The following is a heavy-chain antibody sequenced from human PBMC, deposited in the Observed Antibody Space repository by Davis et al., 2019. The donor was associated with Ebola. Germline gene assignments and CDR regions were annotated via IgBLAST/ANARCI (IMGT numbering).Heavy chain of an antibody. CDR2: ISYDGSNK. D-gene: IGHD6-19*01. CDR3: ARSSGWYFPYYYYYMDV. J-gene: IGHJ6*03. Sequence: PGGSLRLSCAASGFTFSSYAMHWVRQAPGKGLEWVAVISYDGSNKYYADSVKGRFTISRDNSKNTLYLQMNSLRAEDTAVYYCARSSGWYFPYYYYYMDVWGKGTTVTVSS. V-gene: IGHV3-30-3*01. CDR1: GFTFSSYA.